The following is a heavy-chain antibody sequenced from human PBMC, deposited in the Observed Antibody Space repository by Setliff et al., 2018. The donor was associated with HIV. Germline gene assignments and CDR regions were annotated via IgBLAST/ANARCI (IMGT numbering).Heavy chain of an antibody. D-gene: IGHD6-19*01. CDR2: INHSGST. V-gene: IGHV4-39*07. J-gene: IGHJ4*02. Sequence: SETLSLTCTVSGGSINSGGYYWSWIRQPPGKGLEWIGEINHSGSTNYNPSLKSRVTISVDTSKNQFSLKLSSVTAADTAVYYCARVEYLWSPSSGWYHGPFDYWGQGTLVTVSS. CDR1: GGSINSGGYY. CDR3: ARVEYLWSPSSGWYHGPFDY.